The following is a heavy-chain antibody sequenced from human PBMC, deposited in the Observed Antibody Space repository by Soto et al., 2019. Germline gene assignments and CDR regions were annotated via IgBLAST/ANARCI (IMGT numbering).Heavy chain of an antibody. D-gene: IGHD5-18*01. J-gene: IGHJ4*02. V-gene: IGHV3-7*01. CDR3: ARDGPKTIYSYGSPY. CDR1: GFTFSSYW. CDR2: IKQDGSEK. Sequence: GSLRLSCAASGFTFSSYWMSWVRQAPGKGLEWVANIKQDGSEKYYVDSVKGRFTISRDNAKNSLYLHMNSLRAEDTAVYYCARDGPKTIYSYGSPYWGQGTLVTVSS.